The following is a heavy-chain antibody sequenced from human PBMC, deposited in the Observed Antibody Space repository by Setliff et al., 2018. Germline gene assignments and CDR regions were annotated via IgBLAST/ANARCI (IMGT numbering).Heavy chain of an antibody. V-gene: IGHV3-30*02. CDR2: MPYNEIHR. Sequence: GGSLRLSCSASGFTFSNYGMHWVRQAPGKGLEWVAFMPYNEIHRYFADSVKGRFTISRDTSKNTLYLQMDSLRTEDTAVYYCATLVRFCTRTACQKLAGDESWGQGTLVTVSS. D-gene: IGHD2-8*01. CDR3: ATLVRFCTRTACQKLAGDES. CDR1: GFTFSNYG. J-gene: IGHJ5*01.